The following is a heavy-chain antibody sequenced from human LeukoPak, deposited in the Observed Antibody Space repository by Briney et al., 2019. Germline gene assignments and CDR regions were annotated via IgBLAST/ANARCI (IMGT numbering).Heavy chain of an antibody. CDR1: GYTFTSYG. Sequence: ASVKVSCKASGYTFTSYGISWVRQAPGQGLEWMGIINPSGGSTSYAQKFQGRVTMTRDTSTSTVYMELGGLRSEDTALYYCARIRDGYNDAYDIWGQGTMVTVSS. CDR3: ARIRDGYNDAYDI. CDR2: INPSGGST. V-gene: IGHV1-46*01. D-gene: IGHD5-24*01. J-gene: IGHJ3*02.